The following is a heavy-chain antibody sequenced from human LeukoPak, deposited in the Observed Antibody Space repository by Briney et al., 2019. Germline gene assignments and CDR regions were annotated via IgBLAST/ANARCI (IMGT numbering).Heavy chain of an antibody. Sequence: PSETLSLTCTVSGGSISSYYWSWIRQPPGKGLEWIGYIYYSGSTNYNPSLKSRVTISVDTSKNQFSLKLSSVTAADTAVYYCARFDDYGDYGVDPWGQGTLDTVSS. CDR1: GGSISSYY. V-gene: IGHV4-59*01. J-gene: IGHJ5*02. CDR3: ARFDDYGDYGVDP. D-gene: IGHD4-17*01. CDR2: IYYSGST.